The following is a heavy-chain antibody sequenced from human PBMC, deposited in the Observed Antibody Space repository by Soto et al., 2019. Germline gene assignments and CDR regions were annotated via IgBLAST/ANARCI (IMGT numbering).Heavy chain of an antibody. CDR1: GFTFDDYA. V-gene: IGHV3-9*01. CDR2: ISWNSGSI. CDR3: AKVGRDILTGYYHGLDY. J-gene: IGHJ4*02. D-gene: IGHD3-9*01. Sequence: GGSLRLSCAASGFTFDDYAMHWVRQAPGKGLEWVSGISWNSGSIGYADSVKGRFTISRDNAKNSLYLQMNSLRAEDTALYYCAKVGRDILTGYYHGLDYWGQGTLVTVSS.